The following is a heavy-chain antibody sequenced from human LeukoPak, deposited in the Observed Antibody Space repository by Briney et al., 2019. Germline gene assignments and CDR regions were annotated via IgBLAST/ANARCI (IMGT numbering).Heavy chain of an antibody. J-gene: IGHJ6*03. V-gene: IGHV4-38-2*02. CDR1: GYSISSGYL. CDR2: IYYSGST. Sequence: PSETLSLTCTVSGYSISSGYLWGWIRQPPGKGLEWIGSIYYSGSTYYNPSLKSRVTISVDTSKNQFSLKLSSVTAADTAVYYCARATYMDTAMAPGYYYYYMDVWGKGTTVTVSS. D-gene: IGHD5-18*01. CDR3: ARATYMDTAMAPGYYYYYMDV.